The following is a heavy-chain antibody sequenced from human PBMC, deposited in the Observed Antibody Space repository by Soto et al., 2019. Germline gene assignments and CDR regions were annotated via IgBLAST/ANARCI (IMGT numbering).Heavy chain of an antibody. CDR3: ALMVASYFYYMDV. V-gene: IGHV3-30*03. CDR2: ISYDGSNK. Sequence: QVQLVESGGGGVKPGRSLRLSCAASGFTFIKYGIHWVRQAPGKGLEWVAAISYDGSNKYYGDSVKGRFTISRDNSKNTPYLQMTSLIAVDSAVYSCALMVASYFYYMDVWGEGNAVTVPS. CDR1: GFTFIKYG. J-gene: IGHJ6*03. D-gene: IGHD2-8*01.